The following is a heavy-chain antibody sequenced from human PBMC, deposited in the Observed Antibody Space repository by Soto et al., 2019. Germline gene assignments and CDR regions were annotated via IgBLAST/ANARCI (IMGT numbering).Heavy chain of an antibody. CDR1: GGSISSGDYY. Sequence: SETLSLTCTVSGGSISSGDYYWSWIRQPPGKGLEWIGYIYYSGSTYYNPSLKSRVTISVNTSKNQFSLKLSSVTAADTAVYYCARVAYSSSWYSGGFDYWGQGTLVTVSS. CDR3: ARVAYSSSWYSGGFDY. J-gene: IGHJ4*02. CDR2: IYYSGST. V-gene: IGHV4-30-4*02. D-gene: IGHD6-13*01.